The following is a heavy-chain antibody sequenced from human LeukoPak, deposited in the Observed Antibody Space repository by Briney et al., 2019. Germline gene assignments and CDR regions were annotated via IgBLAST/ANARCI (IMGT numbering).Heavy chain of an antibody. V-gene: IGHV2-5*01. Sequence: SGPTLLKPTHTVTLTSTFIRCSLTTSGLGVGWIRQPPGRALEWLALIYWNDDKRYSPSLKSRLTITKDTSKSQVGLTMSNMDLVDLAKIYFAHRGRSDSWDDLNCFDPWGQGTLVTVSS. CDR1: RCSLTTSGLG. CDR3: AHRGRSDSWDDLNCFDP. D-gene: IGHD6-13*01. CDR2: IYWNDDK. J-gene: IGHJ5*02.